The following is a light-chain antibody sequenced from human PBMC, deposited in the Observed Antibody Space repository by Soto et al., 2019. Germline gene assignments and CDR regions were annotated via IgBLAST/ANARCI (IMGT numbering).Light chain of an antibody. Sequence: QSALTQPPSASGSPGQSVTISCTGTSSDVGAYNYVSWYQQYPGKAPKLMIYEVTNRPSGVPDRFSGSKSGNTASLTVSGLKAEDEADYYCTSYVGNDIWVFGGGTKLTVL. CDR3: TSYVGNDIWV. V-gene: IGLV2-8*01. CDR1: SSDVGAYNY. J-gene: IGLJ3*02. CDR2: EVT.